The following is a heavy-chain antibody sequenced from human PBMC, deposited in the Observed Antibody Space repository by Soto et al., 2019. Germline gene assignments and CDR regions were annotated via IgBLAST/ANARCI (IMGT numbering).Heavy chain of an antibody. CDR1: GDSVSSDIAA. V-gene: IGHV6-1*01. CDR2: TYYRSKWYN. D-gene: IGHD6-19*01. J-gene: IGHJ5*02. CDR3: ARVSAVDWFDP. Sequence: SQTLSLTCVISGDSVSSDIAAWNWIRQSPSGGLEWLGRTYYRSKWYNDYATSVKSRISIDPDTSKNHFSLQLNSVTPEDTAAYYCARVSAVDWFDPWGQGTLVTVSS.